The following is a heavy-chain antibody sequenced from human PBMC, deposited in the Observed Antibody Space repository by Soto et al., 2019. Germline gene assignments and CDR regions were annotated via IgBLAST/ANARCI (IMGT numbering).Heavy chain of an antibody. V-gene: IGHV1-69*12. J-gene: IGHJ6*02. Sequence: QVQLVQSGAAVKKPGSSVKVSCKTSGDSFNNHGIGWVRQSPGHVLEWMGGVSPPFRTSNYALKFQGRISITADASTGTVNMELSSLTSEDTAQYYCARVLYYGSGSYSPYGMDVWGQETKVTVS. CDR1: GDSFNNHG. D-gene: IGHD3-10*01. CDR2: VSPPFRTS. CDR3: ARVLYYGSGSYSPYGMDV.